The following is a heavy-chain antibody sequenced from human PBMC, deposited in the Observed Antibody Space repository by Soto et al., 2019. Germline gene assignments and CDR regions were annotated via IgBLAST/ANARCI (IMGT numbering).Heavy chain of an antibody. D-gene: IGHD1-20*01. J-gene: IGHJ4*02. CDR2: ISGSGGST. CDR1: GFTFSSYA. CDR3: AKRITGASFDN. Sequence: GGSLRLSCAVSGFTFSSYAMSLVRQAPGKGLEWVSAISGSGGSTFYADSVRGRFTISRDNAKNTLYLQMNSLRAEDTAVYYCAKRITGASFDNWGQGTLVTVSS. V-gene: IGHV3-23*01.